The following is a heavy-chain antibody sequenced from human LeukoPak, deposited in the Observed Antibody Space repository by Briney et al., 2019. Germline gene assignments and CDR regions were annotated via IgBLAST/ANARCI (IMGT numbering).Heavy chain of an antibody. CDR3: ARTIIAAGVIDY. J-gene: IGHJ4*02. Sequence: SGPTLVKPTQTLTLTCTFSGFSLSTRGVGVGWIRQPPGKALEWLSLIYWDDDKRYSPSLKSRLTITKDTSKNQVVLTMTNMDPVDTATYYCARTIIAAGVIDYWGQGTLVTVSS. D-gene: IGHD6-13*01. V-gene: IGHV2-5*02. CDR2: IYWDDDK. CDR1: GFSLSTRGVG.